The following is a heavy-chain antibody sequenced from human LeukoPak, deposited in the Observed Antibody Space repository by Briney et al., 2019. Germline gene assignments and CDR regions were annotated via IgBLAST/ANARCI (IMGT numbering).Heavy chain of an antibody. V-gene: IGHV3-7*01. CDR3: ARDPGGYSYGYFDY. CDR2: IKKDGREK. J-gene: IGHJ4*02. D-gene: IGHD5-18*01. CDR1: GFTFSDYW. Sequence: GGSLRLSCAVSGFTFSDYWMTWVRQAPGKGLEWVANIKKDGREKYYADSVKGRFTISRDNAKNSLYLQMNSLRAEDTAVYYCARDPGGYSYGYFDYWGQGTLVTVSS.